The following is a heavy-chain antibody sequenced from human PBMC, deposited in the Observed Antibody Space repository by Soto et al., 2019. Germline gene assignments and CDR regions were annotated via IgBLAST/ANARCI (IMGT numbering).Heavy chain of an antibody. Sequence: GESLKISCKGSGYSFTSYWISWVRQMPGKGLEWMGRIDPSDSYTNYSPSFQGHVTISADKSISTAYLQWSSLKASDTAMYYCASWPYYYGSGSSNYGMDVWGQGTTVTVS. V-gene: IGHV5-10-1*01. CDR1: GYSFTSYW. CDR2: IDPSDSYT. J-gene: IGHJ6*02. D-gene: IGHD3-10*01. CDR3: ASWPYYYGSGSSNYGMDV.